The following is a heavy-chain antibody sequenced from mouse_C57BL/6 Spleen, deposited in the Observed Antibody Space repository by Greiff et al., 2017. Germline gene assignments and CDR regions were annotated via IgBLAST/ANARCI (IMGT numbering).Heavy chain of an antibody. CDR1: GFNINNSY. V-gene: IGHV14-3*01. Sequence: VQLQQSVAELVRPGASVKLSCTASGFNINNSYMHWVQQRPEQGLAWIGRIDPANGNTKYAPKFQDRATIAVDTSSNTAYLQLSSLTSEDTAIYYCAGAAQAAYWGQGTLVTVSA. CDR2: IDPANGNT. D-gene: IGHD3-2*02. J-gene: IGHJ3*01. CDR3: AGAAQAAY.